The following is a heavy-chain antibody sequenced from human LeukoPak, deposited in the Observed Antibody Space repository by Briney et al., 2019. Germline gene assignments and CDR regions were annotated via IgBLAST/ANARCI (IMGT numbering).Heavy chain of an antibody. V-gene: IGHV4-38-2*02. CDR3: VRLRPHRHIVVVTASNWFDP. Sequence: SETLSLTCTVSGYSISSGYYWGWIRQPPGKGLEWIGSIYHSGSTYYNPSLKSRVTISVDTSKNQFSLKLSSVTAADTAVYYCVRLRPHRHIVVVTASNWFDPWGQGTLVTVSS. J-gene: IGHJ5*02. D-gene: IGHD2-21*02. CDR1: GYSISSGYY. CDR2: IYHSGST.